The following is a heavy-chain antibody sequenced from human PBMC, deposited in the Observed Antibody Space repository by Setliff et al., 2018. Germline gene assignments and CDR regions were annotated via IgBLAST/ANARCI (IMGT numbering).Heavy chain of an antibody. CDR2: IWFDGSNT. V-gene: IGHV3-33*01. D-gene: IGHD6-19*01. CDR1: GFTFSTHA. Sequence: QAGGSLRLSCGASGFTFSTHAMHWVRQAPGKGLEWVAMIWFDGSNTHYPGSVKGRFTVSRDNSKNLVYLQMNSLRVDDTAVYYCVRDPPNSGWAFDYWGQGTLVTVSS. J-gene: IGHJ4*02. CDR3: VRDPPNSGWAFDY.